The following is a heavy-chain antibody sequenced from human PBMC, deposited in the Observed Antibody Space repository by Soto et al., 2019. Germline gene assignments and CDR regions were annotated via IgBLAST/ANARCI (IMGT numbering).Heavy chain of an antibody. J-gene: IGHJ4*02. CDR3: ARTRGDSSSYRLDY. Sequence: SETLSLTCAVYGGSFSGYYWSWIRQPPGKGLEWIGEINHSGSTNYNPSLKSRVTISVDTSKNQFSLKLSSVTAADTAVYYCARTRGDSSSYRLDYWGQGTLVTVSS. D-gene: IGHD6-13*01. CDR2: INHSGST. CDR1: GGSFSGYY. V-gene: IGHV4-34*01.